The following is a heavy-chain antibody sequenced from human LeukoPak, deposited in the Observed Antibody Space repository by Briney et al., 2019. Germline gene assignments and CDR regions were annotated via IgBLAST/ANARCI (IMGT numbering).Heavy chain of an antibody. CDR3: ARDQQQWLNFDY. Sequence: SVKVSCKASGGTFSSYAISWVRQAPGQGLEWMGRIIPILGIANYAQKFQGRVTITADKSTSTAYMELSSLGSEDTAVYYCARDQQQWLNFDYWGQGTLVTVSS. CDR2: IIPILGIA. CDR1: GGTFSSYA. D-gene: IGHD6-19*01. J-gene: IGHJ4*02. V-gene: IGHV1-69*04.